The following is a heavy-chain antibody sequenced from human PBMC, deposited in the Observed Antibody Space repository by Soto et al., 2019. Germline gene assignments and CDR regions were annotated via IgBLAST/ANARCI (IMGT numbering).Heavy chain of an antibody. J-gene: IGHJ4*02. Sequence: AAVKFSCKASGYSFSIVYMHWVRQVPGQGLEWMGIMNPSGGTTSYAQKFQGRVTMTRDTSTSTVYMELSSLRSEDTAVYYCARASGYYSFDYWGQGTRVTVSS. CDR2: MNPSGGTT. CDR3: ARASGYYSFDY. D-gene: IGHD3-3*01. V-gene: IGHV1-46*03. CDR1: GYSFSIVY.